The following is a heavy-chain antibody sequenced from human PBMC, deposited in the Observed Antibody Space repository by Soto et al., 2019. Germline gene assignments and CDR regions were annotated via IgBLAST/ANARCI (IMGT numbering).Heavy chain of an antibody. CDR2: ISYDGSNK. V-gene: IGHV3-30*18. J-gene: IGHJ6*02. CDR3: AKDHHDILTGGHYGMDV. Sequence: PGGSLRLSCAASGFTFSSYGMHWVRQAPGKGLEWVAVISYDGSNKYYADSVKGRFTISRDNSKNTLYLQMNSLRAEDTAVYYCAKDHHDILTGGHYGMDVWGQGTTVTVSS. CDR1: GFTFSSYG. D-gene: IGHD3-9*01.